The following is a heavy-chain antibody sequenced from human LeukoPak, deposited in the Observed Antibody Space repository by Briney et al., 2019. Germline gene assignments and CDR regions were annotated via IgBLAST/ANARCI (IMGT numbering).Heavy chain of an antibody. Sequence: GASVKVSCKASGYTFTDRYIHWVRQAPGQGLECMGWINPDSGDTYYTQKFQGRITMTRDTSISTVYMELTRLTSDDAAVYYCAREGVLRFLEWYPRGAFDIWGQGTMVTVSS. V-gene: IGHV1-2*02. J-gene: IGHJ3*02. D-gene: IGHD3-3*01. CDR2: INPDSGDT. CDR3: AREGVLRFLEWYPRGAFDI. CDR1: GYTFTDRY.